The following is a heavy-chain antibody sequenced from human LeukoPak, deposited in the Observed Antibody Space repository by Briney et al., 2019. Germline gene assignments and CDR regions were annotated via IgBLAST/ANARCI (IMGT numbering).Heavy chain of an antibody. CDR2: IYSGGSS. D-gene: IGHD6-13*01. Sequence: SETLSLTCTVSGGSTSSSSYYWGWIRQPPGKELEWIGSIYSGGSSYYNPSLKSRVTISVDTSNNQFSLKVNSVTAADTAVYYCARDVDGSSLLDYWGQGTLVTVSS. CDR1: GGSTSSSSYY. J-gene: IGHJ4*02. V-gene: IGHV4-39*07. CDR3: ARDVDGSSLLDY.